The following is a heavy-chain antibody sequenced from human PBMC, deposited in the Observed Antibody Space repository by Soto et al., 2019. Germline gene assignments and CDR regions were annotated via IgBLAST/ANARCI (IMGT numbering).Heavy chain of an antibody. D-gene: IGHD6-19*01. V-gene: IGHV3-7*01. CDR3: ARDDNPTLANGWYDAFDS. CDR1: GFTFSSYW. J-gene: IGHJ3*02. Sequence: EVQLVESGGGLVQPGGSLRLSCAASGFTFSSYWMNWVRQAPGQGLEWVANIKQDGSEKNYVDSVKGRFTISRDNAKNSLYLQINSLRGEDRAVYYCARDDNPTLANGWYDAFDSGGQGTMVSVSS. CDR2: IKQDGSEK.